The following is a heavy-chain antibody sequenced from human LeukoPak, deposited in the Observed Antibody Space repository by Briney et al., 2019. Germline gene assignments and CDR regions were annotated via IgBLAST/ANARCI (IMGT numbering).Heavy chain of an antibody. J-gene: IGHJ4*02. CDR2: IIPIFGTA. V-gene: IGHV1-69*01. CDR1: GGTFSSYA. CDR3: AKDLSGESVY. D-gene: IGHD7-27*01. Sequence: SVKVSCKASGGTFSSYAISWVRQAPGQGLEWMGGIIPIFGTANYAQKFQGRVTITADESTSTAYMELSSLRSEDTALYYCAKDLSGESVYWGQGTLVTVSS.